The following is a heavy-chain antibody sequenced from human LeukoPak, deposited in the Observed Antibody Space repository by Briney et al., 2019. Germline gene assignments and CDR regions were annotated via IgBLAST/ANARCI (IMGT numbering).Heavy chain of an antibody. CDR2: IYPGNSDT. J-gene: IGHJ3*02. CDR1: GDRFTPYW. D-gene: IGHD3-10*01. Sequence: GESLKISCEGSGDRFTPYWITWVRQKPGKGLEWMGIIYPGNSDTKYSPSFQGQITISADKSINTAYLQWSSLEASDTAMYYCATNTMFRGIHAFDIWGQGTMVTVSS. V-gene: IGHV5-51*01. CDR3: ATNTMFRGIHAFDI.